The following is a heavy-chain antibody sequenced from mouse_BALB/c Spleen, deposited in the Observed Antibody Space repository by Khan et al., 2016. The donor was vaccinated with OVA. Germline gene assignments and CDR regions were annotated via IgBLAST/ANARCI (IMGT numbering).Heavy chain of an antibody. J-gene: IGHJ2*01. Sequence: QVQLQQSGAELAKPGASVKMSCKASGYTFTTYWTHWVRQRPGQGLEWIGYINPSTTYTENNQKFKDKATLTADKSSSTAYMQLSSLTSEDSAVYYCTRRVFDAFDYWGQGTTLTVSS. CDR2: INPSTTYT. V-gene: IGHV1-7*01. CDR1: GYTFTTYW. CDR3: TRRVFDAFDY.